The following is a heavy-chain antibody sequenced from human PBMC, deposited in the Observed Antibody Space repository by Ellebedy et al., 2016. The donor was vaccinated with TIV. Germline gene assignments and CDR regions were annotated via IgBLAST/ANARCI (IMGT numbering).Heavy chain of an antibody. Sequence: SETLSLTXTVSGCSISSSSYFWGRIRQPPGQVLEWIGILYHSWSTYYNPSLNSRVTISLDTSKNQVSLNLSSVTAADAAVYYCARPLRSTVTTSIYFDYWGQGALVTVSS. CDR1: GCSISSSSYF. CDR3: ARPLRSTVTTSIYFDY. D-gene: IGHD4-17*01. CDR2: LYHSWST. J-gene: IGHJ4*02. V-gene: IGHV4-39*01.